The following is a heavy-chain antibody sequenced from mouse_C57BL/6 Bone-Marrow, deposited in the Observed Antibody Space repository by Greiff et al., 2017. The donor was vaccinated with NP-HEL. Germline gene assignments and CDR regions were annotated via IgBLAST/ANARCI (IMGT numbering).Heavy chain of an antibody. CDR3: ARQGFAY. CDR2: ISNGGGST. J-gene: IGHJ3*01. CDR1: GFTFSDYY. Sequence: DVHLVESGGGLVQPGGSLKLSCAASGFTFSDYYMYWVRQTPEKRLEWVAYISNGGGSTYYPDTVKGRFTISRDNAKNTLYLQMSRLKSEDTARYYCARQGFAYWGQGTLVTVSA. V-gene: IGHV5-12*01.